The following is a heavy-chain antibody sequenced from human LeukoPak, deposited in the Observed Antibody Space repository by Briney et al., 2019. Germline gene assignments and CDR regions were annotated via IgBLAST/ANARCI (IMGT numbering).Heavy chain of an antibody. CDR1: GFTFSSYG. CDR3: ARVYCSSTSCYGKYYYYGMDV. J-gene: IGHJ6*02. CDR2: IWHDGSNK. V-gene: IGHV3-33*01. D-gene: IGHD2-2*01. Sequence: GGSLRLSCAASGFTFSSYGMHWVRQAPGKGLEWVAVIWHDGSNKYYADSVKGRFTISRDNSKNTLYLQMNSLRAEDTAVYYCARVYCSSTSCYGKYYYYGMDVWGQGTTVTVSS.